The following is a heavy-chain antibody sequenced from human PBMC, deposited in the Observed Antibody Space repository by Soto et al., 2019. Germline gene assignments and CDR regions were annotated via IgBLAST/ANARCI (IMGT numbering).Heavy chain of an antibody. Sequence: SETLSLTCTVSRASIYTYSWTWIRQPAGKGLQWIGHIYSSGSANYSPSLKSRVSMSVDSSKNQISLKLTSVTAADTAVYYCATIVGANDYWGQGTLVTVSS. D-gene: IGHD1-26*01. V-gene: IGHV4-4*07. CDR3: ATIVGANDY. CDR1: RASIYTYS. J-gene: IGHJ4*02. CDR2: IYSSGSA.